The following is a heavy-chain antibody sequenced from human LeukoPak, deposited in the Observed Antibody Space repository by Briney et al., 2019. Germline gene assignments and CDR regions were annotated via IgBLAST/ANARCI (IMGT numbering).Heavy chain of an antibody. V-gene: IGHV3-30*04. CDR3: ARGAVAGHGNYFDY. CDR2: ISYDGSNK. J-gene: IGHJ4*02. Sequence: GGSLRLSCAASGFTFSSYAMHWVRQAPGKGLEWVAVISYDGSNKYYADSVKGRFTISRDNSKNTLYLQMNSLRAEDTTVYYCARGAVAGHGNYFDYWGQGTLVTVSS. D-gene: IGHD6-19*01. CDR1: GFTFSSYA.